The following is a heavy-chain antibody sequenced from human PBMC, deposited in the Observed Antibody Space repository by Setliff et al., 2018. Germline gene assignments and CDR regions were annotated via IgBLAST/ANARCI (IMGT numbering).Heavy chain of an antibody. CDR2: IYYSGST. J-gene: IGHJ6*03. CDR1: GGSFTYF. CDR3: ARHKSNGSGSYPSLYMDV. V-gene: IGHV4-39*01. Sequence: SETLSLTCTVSGGSFTYFWGWVRQPPGKGLEWVATIYYSGSTYSNPSLKSRLIISVDAPDNQFSVKLSSVTAADTAVYYCARHKSNGSGSYPSLYMDVWGKGIMVTVSS. D-gene: IGHD3-10*01.